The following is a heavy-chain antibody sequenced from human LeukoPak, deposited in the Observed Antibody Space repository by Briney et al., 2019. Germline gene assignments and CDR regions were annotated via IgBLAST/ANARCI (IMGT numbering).Heavy chain of an antibody. D-gene: IGHD3-22*01. CDR3: ARVATIYYDSSVGPFDI. J-gene: IGHJ3*02. V-gene: IGHV1-18*01. Sequence: GASVKVSCKASGYTFTSYGISWVRQAPGQGLEWMGWISAYNGNTNYAQKLQGRVTMTTDTSTSTAYMELSSLRSEDTAVYYCARVATIYYDSSVGPFDIWGQGTMVTVSS. CDR2: ISAYNGNT. CDR1: GYTFTSYG.